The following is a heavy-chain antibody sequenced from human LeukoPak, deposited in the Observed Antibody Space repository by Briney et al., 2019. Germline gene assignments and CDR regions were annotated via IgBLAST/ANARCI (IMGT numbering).Heavy chain of an antibody. J-gene: IGHJ4*02. CDR1: GGTFSSYA. Sequence: SVKVSCKASGGTFSSYAISWVRQAPGQGLEWMGGIIPIFGTANYAQKLQGRVTMTTDTSTSTAYMELRSLRSDDTAVYYCARDRPYSGSSKLLFDYWGQGTLVTVSS. CDR2: IIPIFGTA. CDR3: ARDRPYSGSSKLLFDY. V-gene: IGHV1-69*05. D-gene: IGHD1-26*01.